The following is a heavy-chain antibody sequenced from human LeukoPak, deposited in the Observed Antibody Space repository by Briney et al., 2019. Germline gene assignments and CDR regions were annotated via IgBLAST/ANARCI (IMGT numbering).Heavy chain of an antibody. V-gene: IGHV5-51*01. CDR1: GYSFTSYW. J-gene: IGHJ5*02. Sequence: GESLKISCKGSGYSFTSYWIGRVRQMPGKGLEWMGIIYPGDSDTRYSPSFQGQVTISADKSISTAYLQWSSLKASDTAMYYCAMRAGTTGTTWWFDPWGQGTLVTVSS. D-gene: IGHD1-1*01. CDR3: AMRAGTTGTTWWFDP. CDR2: IYPGDSDT.